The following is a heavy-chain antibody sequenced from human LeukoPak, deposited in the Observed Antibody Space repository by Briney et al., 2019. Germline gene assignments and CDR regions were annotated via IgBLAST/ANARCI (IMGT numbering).Heavy chain of an antibody. V-gene: IGHV3-23*01. D-gene: IGHD3-3*01. CDR2: ISGSGGST. J-gene: IGHJ4*02. CDR1: GFTFSSYA. Sequence: GGSLRLSCAASGFTFSSYAMSWVRQAPGKGLEWVSAISGSGGSTYYADSVEGRFTTSRDNSKNTLYLQMNSLRAEDTAVYYCASLPYDFWSGYIDYWGQGTLVTVSS. CDR3: ASLPYDFWSGYIDY.